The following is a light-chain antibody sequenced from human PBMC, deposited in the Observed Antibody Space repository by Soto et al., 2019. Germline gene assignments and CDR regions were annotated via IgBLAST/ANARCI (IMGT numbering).Light chain of an antibody. CDR3: QQFYSTLT. J-gene: IGKJ3*01. V-gene: IGKV4-1*01. CDR2: WAS. Sequence: DIVMTQSPDSLAVSLGERATINCKSSQSVLYSSNNKNYLAWYPQKPGQPPKLLISWASTRESGVPDRFSGSGSGTEFTLTITSLQAEDVAVYYCQQFYSTLTFGPGTRVDIK. CDR1: QSVLYSSNNKNY.